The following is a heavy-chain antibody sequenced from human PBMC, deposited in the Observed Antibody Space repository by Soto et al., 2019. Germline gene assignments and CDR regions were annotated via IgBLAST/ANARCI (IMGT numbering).Heavy chain of an antibody. J-gene: IGHJ6*03. V-gene: IGHV4-39*01. CDR2: IYYSGST. CDR1: GGSISSSSYY. CDR3: VRHRYSSSWYYMAV. D-gene: IGHD6-13*01. Sequence: SETLSLTCTVSGGSISSSSYYWGWIRQPPGKGLEWIGSIYYSGSTYYNPSLKSRVTISVDTSKNQFSLKLSSVTAADTAVYYCVRHRYSSSWYYMAVWGKGTTVTVSS.